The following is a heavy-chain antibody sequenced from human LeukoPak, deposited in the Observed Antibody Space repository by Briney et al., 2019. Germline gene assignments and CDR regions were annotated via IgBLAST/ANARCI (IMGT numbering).Heavy chain of an antibody. Sequence: GGSLSLSCAASGFTFSKYWMLWFRQAPGKGLESVSRINTDGTVTTYADSVKGRFTVSRDNADNTMFLQMNSVRDEDTAVYYCATKQWLAPPPDSWGQGTPVTVSS. D-gene: IGHD6-19*01. CDR3: ATKQWLAPPPDS. CDR1: GFTFSKYW. J-gene: IGHJ4*02. V-gene: IGHV3-74*01. CDR2: INTDGTVT.